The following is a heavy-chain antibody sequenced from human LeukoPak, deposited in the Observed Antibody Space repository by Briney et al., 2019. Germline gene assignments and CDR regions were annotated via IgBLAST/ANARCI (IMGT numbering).Heavy chain of an antibody. CDR2: ISWNSGSI. CDR3: AKDSGDYSTGALDY. V-gene: IGHV3-9*01. J-gene: IGHJ4*02. D-gene: IGHD4-4*01. Sequence: GGSLRLSCAASGFTFDDYAMHWVRQAPGKGLEWVSGISWNSGSIGYADSVKGRFTISRDNAKNPLYLQMNSLRAEDTALYYCAKDSGDYSTGALDYWGQGTLVTVSS. CDR1: GFTFDDYA.